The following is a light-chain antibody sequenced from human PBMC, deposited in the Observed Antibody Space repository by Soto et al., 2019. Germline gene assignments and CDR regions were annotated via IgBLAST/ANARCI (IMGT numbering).Light chain of an antibody. J-gene: IGKJ3*01. CDR1: QSISSY. CDR2: AAS. Sequence: DIQMTQSPSSLSASVGDRVTITCRASQSISSYLNWYQQKPGKAPKLLIYAASSLQSGVPSRFSGSGSGTDFTLTISSLQPEDFATCYCQQSYSTPDFGPGTKVDIK. CDR3: QQSYSTPD. V-gene: IGKV1-39*01.